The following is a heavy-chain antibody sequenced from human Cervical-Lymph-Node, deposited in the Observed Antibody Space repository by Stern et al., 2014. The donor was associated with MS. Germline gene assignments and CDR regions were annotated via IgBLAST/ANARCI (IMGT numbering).Heavy chain of an antibody. D-gene: IGHD6-19*01. CDR1: GYTFTKYY. V-gene: IGHV1-46*01. CDR3: ARDHDVQWPARGFFDS. J-gene: IGHJ4*02. CDR2: INPSDGRT. Sequence: VHLVESGAEVRMPGASVKVSCKTSGYTFTKYYMHWVRQVPGQGLEWMGIINPSDGRTSYAQQFRGRVTMTNDTSTSTVFMELSGLRYEDTAVYYCARDHDVQWPARGFFDSWGQGTLVTVSS.